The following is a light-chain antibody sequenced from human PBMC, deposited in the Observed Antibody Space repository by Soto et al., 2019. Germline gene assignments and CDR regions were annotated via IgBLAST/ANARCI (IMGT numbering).Light chain of an antibody. CDR3: QQYNNWPTWT. V-gene: IGKV3-15*01. CDR2: GAS. J-gene: IGKJ1*01. Sequence: EIVLTQSPGTLSLSPGERATLSCRASQSVNSRLAWYQHKPGQAPRLLIFGASNRATGIPARFSGSGSGTEFTLTISSLQSEDFAVYYCQQYNNWPTWTFGQGTKVDTK. CDR1: QSVNSR.